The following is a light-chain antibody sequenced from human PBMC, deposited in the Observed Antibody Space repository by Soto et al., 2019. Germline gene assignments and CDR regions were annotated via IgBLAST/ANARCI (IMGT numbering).Light chain of an antibody. J-gene: IGLJ3*02. CDR3: CSYAGSGTWV. CDR2: EGS. V-gene: IGLV2-23*01. Sequence: QSALTQPASVSGSPGQSITISCTGTSSDVGSYNLVSWRQQHPGKAPKLMIYEGSKRPSGVSNRFSGSKSGNTASLTISGLQAEDEADYYCCSYAGSGTWVFGGGTKLTVL. CDR1: SSDVGSYNL.